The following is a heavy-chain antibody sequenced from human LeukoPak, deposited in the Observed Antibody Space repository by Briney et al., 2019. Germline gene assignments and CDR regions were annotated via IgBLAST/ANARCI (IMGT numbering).Heavy chain of an antibody. V-gene: IGHV4-39*01. CDR1: GGSISSSSYY. J-gene: IGHJ4*02. Sequence: SETLSLTCTVSGGSISSSSYYWGWIRQPPGKGLEWIGSIYYSGSTYYNPSLKSRVTISVDTSKNQFSLKLSSVIAADTAVYYCARRSPLVAAITSHYYDYWGQGALVTVSS. D-gene: IGHD2-8*02. CDR3: ARRSPLVAAITSHYYDY. CDR2: IYYSGST.